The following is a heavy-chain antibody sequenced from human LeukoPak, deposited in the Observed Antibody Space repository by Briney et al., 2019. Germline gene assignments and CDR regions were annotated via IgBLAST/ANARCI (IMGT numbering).Heavy chain of an antibody. J-gene: IGHJ4*02. V-gene: IGHV4-39*01. D-gene: IGHD3-10*01. CDR3: ATGSYYNVGFDY. Sequence: SETLSLTCTVSGVSISSSSYYWGWIRQPPGKGLEWIGSIYYSGSTYYHPSLKSRVTISVDTSKNQFSLKLSSVTAADTAVYYCATGSYYNVGFDYWGQGTLVTVSS. CDR1: GVSISSSSYY. CDR2: IYYSGST.